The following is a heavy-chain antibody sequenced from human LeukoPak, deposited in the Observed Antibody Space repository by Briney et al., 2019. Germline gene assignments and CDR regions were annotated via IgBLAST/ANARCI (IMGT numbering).Heavy chain of an antibody. CDR3: ARKPRRPYDYVWGSYRYNPNYYFDY. D-gene: IGHD3-16*02. CDR1: GYTFTSYD. CDR2: MNPNSGNT. Sequence: ASVKVSCKASGYTFTSYDINWVRQATGQGLEWMGWMNPNSGNTGYAQKFQGRVTMTRNTSISTAYMELSSLRSEDTAVYYCARKPRRPYDYVWGSYRYNPNYYFDYWGQGTLVTVSS. V-gene: IGHV1-8*01. J-gene: IGHJ4*02.